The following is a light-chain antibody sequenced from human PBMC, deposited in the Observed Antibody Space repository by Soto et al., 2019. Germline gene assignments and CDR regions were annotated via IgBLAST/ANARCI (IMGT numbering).Light chain of an antibody. CDR3: AAWDASLNGWV. CDR1: SSNIGSHT. J-gene: IGLJ3*02. CDR2: SND. Sequence: QSVLTQPPSASGTPGQRVTISCSGSSSNIGSHTVSWFQHLPGTAPKLLIYSNDQRPSGVPDRFSGSKSGTSASLAISGLQSEDEADYYCAAWDASLNGWVFGGRTKLTVL. V-gene: IGLV1-44*01.